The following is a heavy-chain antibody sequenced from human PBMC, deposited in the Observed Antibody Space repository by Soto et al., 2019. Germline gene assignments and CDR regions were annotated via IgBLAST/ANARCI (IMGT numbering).Heavy chain of an antibody. J-gene: IGHJ4*02. V-gene: IGHV1-8*01. D-gene: IGHD7-27*01. CDR2: MNPNSGDT. Sequence: QVQLVQSGAEVKKPGASVKVSCKTSGYTFTNYDINWVRQATGQGLEWLGWMNPNSGDTGYAKKFQGRLTMTRNTAISTAYMELSSLKSEDTAVYYCARTRSETGDFDYWGQGTLVTVSS. CDR1: GYTFTNYD. CDR3: ARTRSETGDFDY.